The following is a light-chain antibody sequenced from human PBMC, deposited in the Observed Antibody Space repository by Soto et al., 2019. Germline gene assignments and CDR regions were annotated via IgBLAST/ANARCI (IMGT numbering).Light chain of an antibody. CDR1: QSIGGF. Sequence: DIQMTQSPSSLCASVGDRVTVTCRASQSIGGFLNWYQQKAGKAPKLLIYGASSLQSGVPSRFSGSGSGTDFTLTISSLQPEDFATYYCQQSYTIPLFGPGTKLEIK. J-gene: IGKJ2*01. V-gene: IGKV1-39*01. CDR3: QQSYTIPL. CDR2: GAS.